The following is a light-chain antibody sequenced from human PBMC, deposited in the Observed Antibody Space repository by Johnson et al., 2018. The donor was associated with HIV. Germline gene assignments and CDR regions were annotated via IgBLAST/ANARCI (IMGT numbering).Light chain of an antibody. CDR2: DNN. Sequence: QLVLTQPPSVSAAPGQKVNISCSGSSSNIGNNYVSWYQQLPGTAPKLLIYDNNKRPSGIPDRFSGSKSGTSATLGITGLQTGDEADYYCGTWDSSLSAHYVFGTGTKVTVL. V-gene: IGLV1-51*01. CDR3: GTWDSSLSAHYV. CDR1: SSNIGNNY. J-gene: IGLJ1*01.